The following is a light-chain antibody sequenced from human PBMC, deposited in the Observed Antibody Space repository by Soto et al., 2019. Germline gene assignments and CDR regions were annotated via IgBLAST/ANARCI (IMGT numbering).Light chain of an antibody. CDR2: EVT. CDR3: GSYTGSIAYV. V-gene: IGLV2-14*01. Sequence: QSALTQPASVSGSLGQSITISCTGTTSDVGGYNYVSWYQQHPGKAPILMIYEVTNRPSGVSNRFSGSKSGNTASLTISGLQVEDEAEYYCGSYTGSIAYVFGTGTKVNVL. CDR1: TSDVGGYNY. J-gene: IGLJ1*01.